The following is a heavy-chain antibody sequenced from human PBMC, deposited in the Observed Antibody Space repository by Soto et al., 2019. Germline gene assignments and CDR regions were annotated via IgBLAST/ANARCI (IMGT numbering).Heavy chain of an antibody. CDR1: GFTFSSSP. Sequence: EVYLVQSGGGWVQPGGSLRLSCAASGFTFSSSPISWVRQVPGKGLEWISAIRNDGGSMYYVDSVKGRFTISRDNSKSTSTLRMKNLRVRDTATYYWVRDPYTMSDFWSAFSRDWGQGAQVIVSS. J-gene: IGHJ4*02. CDR2: IRNDGGSM. V-gene: IGHV3-23*04. D-gene: IGHD3-3*01. CDR3: VRDPYTMSDFWSAFSRD.